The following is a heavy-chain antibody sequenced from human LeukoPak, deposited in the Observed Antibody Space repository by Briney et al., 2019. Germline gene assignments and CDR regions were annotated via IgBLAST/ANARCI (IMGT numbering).Heavy chain of an antibody. CDR3: ARDSESIAGIPRHPLKDCFDP. Sequence: ASVKVSCKASGYTFTSYGISWVRQAPGQGLERMGWISAFDYNTMYAQNFQGRVTMTTDTSTSTAYMELKSLRSDDTAVYYCARDSESIAGIPRHPLKDCFDPWGQGTLVTVSS. CDR2: ISAFDYNT. D-gene: IGHD6-13*01. V-gene: IGHV1-18*01. CDR1: GYTFTSYG. J-gene: IGHJ5*02.